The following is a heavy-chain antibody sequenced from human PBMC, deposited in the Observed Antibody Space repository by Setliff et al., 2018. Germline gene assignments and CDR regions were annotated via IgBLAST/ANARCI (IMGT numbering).Heavy chain of an antibody. D-gene: IGHD6-19*01. CDR1: GGSISTSDYY. V-gene: IGHV4-39*07. Sequence: SETLSLTCTVSGGSISTSDYYWGWIRQPPGKRLECMGGMDYSGRTYHNPFLQSRVTISIDTSKNQFSLKLTSVTAADMAVYYCAREQWLDPPGYYYMDVWAKGTTVTVSS. CDR2: MDYSGRT. CDR3: AREQWLDPPGYYYMDV. J-gene: IGHJ6*03.